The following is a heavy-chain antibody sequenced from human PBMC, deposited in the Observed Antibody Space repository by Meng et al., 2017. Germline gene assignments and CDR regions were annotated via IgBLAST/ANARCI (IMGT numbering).Heavy chain of an antibody. Sequence: VSVKVSCKASGYTFTSYYMHWVRQAPGQGLEWMGIINPSGGSTSYAQKFQGRVTMTRDTSTSTVYMELSSLRSEDTAVYYCARDTYYYDSSGYPEFDYWGQGTLVTVSS. CDR2: INPSGGST. D-gene: IGHD3-22*01. J-gene: IGHJ4*02. CDR1: GYTFTSYY. CDR3: ARDTYYYDSSGYPEFDY. V-gene: IGHV1-46*01.